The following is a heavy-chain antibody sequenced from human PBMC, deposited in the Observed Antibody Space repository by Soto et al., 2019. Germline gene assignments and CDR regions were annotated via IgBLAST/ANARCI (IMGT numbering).Heavy chain of an antibody. J-gene: IGHJ6*02. CDR1: GCTFTGYY. D-gene: IGHD2-15*01. Sequence: ASVKVSCKASGCTFTGYYMHWVRQAPGQGLEWMGWINPNSGGTNYAQKFQGRVTMTRDTSISTAYMELSRLRSDDTAVYYCARDSNVVVVAATSIGYYYYGMDVWGQGTTVTVSS. CDR2: INPNSGGT. V-gene: IGHV1-2*02. CDR3: ARDSNVVVVAATSIGYYYYGMDV.